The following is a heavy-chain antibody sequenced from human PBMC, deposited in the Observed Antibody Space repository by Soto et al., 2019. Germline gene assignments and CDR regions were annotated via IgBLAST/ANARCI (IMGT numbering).Heavy chain of an antibody. CDR2: ISGSGGNT. CDR1: GFTFSNAW. Sequence: PGGSLRLSCAASGFTFSNAWMSWVRQAPGKGLEWVSLISGSGGNTNYADSVRGRFTISRDNSKKTVYLQMNSLRADDTAVYYCAKGKANSVFGVDTLFDYWGQGTLVTVSS. CDR3: AKGKANSVFGVDTLFDY. J-gene: IGHJ4*02. V-gene: IGHV3-23*01. D-gene: IGHD3-3*01.